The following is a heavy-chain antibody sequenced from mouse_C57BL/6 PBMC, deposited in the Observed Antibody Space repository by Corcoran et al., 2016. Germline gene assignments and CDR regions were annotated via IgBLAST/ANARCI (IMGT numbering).Heavy chain of an antibody. D-gene: IGHD1-1*01. V-gene: IGHV9-3*01. Sequence: QIQLVQSGPELKKPGETVKISCKASGYTFTTYGMSWVKQAPGKGLKWMGWINTYSGVPTYADDFKGRFAFSLETSASTAYLQINNLKNEDTATYFCARHYGSSTLDYWGQGTTLTVSS. CDR2: INTYSGVP. CDR3: ARHYGSSTLDY. CDR1: GYTFTTYG. J-gene: IGHJ2*01.